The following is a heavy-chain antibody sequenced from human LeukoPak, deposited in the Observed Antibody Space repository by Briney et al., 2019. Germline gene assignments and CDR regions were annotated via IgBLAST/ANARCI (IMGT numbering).Heavy chain of an antibody. CDR1: GYSFTSYW. CDR3: ARFVHAYDSSGFYGMDV. J-gene: IGHJ6*02. D-gene: IGHD3-22*01. CDR2: IYPGDSDT. V-gene: IGHV5-51*01. Sequence: GESLKISCKGSGYSFTSYWIGWVRQMPGKGLEWMGIIYPGDSDTRYSPSFQGQVTISADKSISTAYLQWSSLKASDTAMYYCARFVHAYDSSGFYGMDVWGQGTTVTVSS.